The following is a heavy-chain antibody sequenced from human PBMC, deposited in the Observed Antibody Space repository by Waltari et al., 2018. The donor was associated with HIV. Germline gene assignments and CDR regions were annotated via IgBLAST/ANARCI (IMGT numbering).Heavy chain of an antibody. D-gene: IGHD2-2*01. V-gene: IGHV3-21*01. CDR3: ARDGVYCIITSCPYNWFDP. J-gene: IGHJ5*02. CDR2: IDGSSSYI. Sequence: EVQLVESGGGLVKPGGSLRLSCAASGFTFSSYSLNWLRQAPGKCRGWFSTIDGSSSYIGDEDPAKGRSTTSRDNAENSLYRQMNSRRAEETAVYYCARDGVYCIITSCPYNWFDPWGQGTLVTVSS. CDR1: GFTFSSYS.